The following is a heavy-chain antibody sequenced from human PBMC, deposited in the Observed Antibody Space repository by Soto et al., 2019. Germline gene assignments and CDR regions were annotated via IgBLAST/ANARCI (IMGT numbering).Heavy chain of an antibody. CDR1: GGTFSSYA. CDR2: IIPIFGTA. Sequence: ASVKVSCQASGGTFSSYAISWVRQAPGQGLEWMGGIIPIFGTANYAQKFQGRVTITADESTSTAYMELSSLRSEDTAVYYCARAYCSGGSCYSAYYYYGMDVWGQGTTVTVSS. V-gene: IGHV1-69*13. D-gene: IGHD2-15*01. CDR3: ARAYCSGGSCYSAYYYYGMDV. J-gene: IGHJ6*02.